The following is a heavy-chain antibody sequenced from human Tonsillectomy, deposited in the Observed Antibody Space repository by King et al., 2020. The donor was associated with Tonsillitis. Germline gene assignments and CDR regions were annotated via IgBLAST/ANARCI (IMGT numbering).Heavy chain of an antibody. CDR2: LNTSGST. D-gene: IGHD6-19*01. V-gene: IGHV4-61*02. Sequence: VQLQESGPGLVKPSQTLSLTCTVSGGSISSRIHYWSWIRQPAGKGLEWIGRLNTSGSTNYNPSLESRVTISVDTSKNQFSLRLSSVTAADTAVYYCARSRGWDFYLFDYWGQGTLVTVSS. CDR1: GGSISSRIHY. J-gene: IGHJ4*02. CDR3: ARSRGWDFYLFDY.